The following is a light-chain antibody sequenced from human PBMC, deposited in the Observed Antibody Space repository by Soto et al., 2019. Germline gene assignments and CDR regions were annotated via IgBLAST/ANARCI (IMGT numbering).Light chain of an antibody. CDR2: DAS. CDR1: QSVSGW. Sequence: DIQMTQSPSTLSASVGDRVTITCRADQSVSGWLAWYQQKPGKAPNLLIYDASTLEGGVPSRFSGSGSGTHFTLIISSLQPDDFATYYCQQYNNWPPLTFGGGTKVEIK. CDR3: QQYNNWPPLT. V-gene: IGKV1-5*01. J-gene: IGKJ4*01.